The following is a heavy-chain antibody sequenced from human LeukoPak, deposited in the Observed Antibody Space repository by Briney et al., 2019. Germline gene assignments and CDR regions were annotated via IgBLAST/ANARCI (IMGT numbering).Heavy chain of an antibody. V-gene: IGHV4-4*02. CDR3: ARVNINNWHSCDY. D-gene: IGHD1-1*01. CDR2: IYHSGSP. J-gene: IGHJ4*02. Sequence: SETLSLTCAVSGGSISSDNWWGWVRQPPGKGLEWIGEIYHSGSPNYNPSLKSRVTISVDKSRNHFSLNLSSVTAADTAVYYCARVNINNWHSCDYWGQGTLVTVSS. CDR1: GGSISSDNW.